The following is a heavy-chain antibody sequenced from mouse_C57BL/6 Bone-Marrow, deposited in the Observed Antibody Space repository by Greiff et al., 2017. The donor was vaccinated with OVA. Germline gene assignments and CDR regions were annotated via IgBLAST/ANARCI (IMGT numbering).Heavy chain of an antibody. CDR2: IFPGSGST. D-gene: IGHD1-1*01. Sequence: VKLQESGPELVKPGASVKISCKASGYTFTDYYINWVKQRPGQGLEWIGWIFPGSGSTYYNEKFKGKATLTVDKSSSTAYMLLSSLTSEDSAVYFCARGDYYGSSSAWFAYWGQGTLVTVSA. CDR3: ARGDYYGSSSAWFAY. CDR1: GYTFTDYY. J-gene: IGHJ3*01. V-gene: IGHV1-75*01.